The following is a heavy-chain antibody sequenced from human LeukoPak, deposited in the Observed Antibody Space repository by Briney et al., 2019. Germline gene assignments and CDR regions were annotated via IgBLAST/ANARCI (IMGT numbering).Heavy chain of an antibody. Sequence: SVKVSCKASGGTFSSYAISWVRQAPGQGLEWMGGIIPIFGTANYAQKFQGRVTITTDESTSTAYMQLSSVRYMDTAVYYCASSGRTAIGAFDIWGQGTMVTVSS. V-gene: IGHV1-69*05. CDR3: ASSGRTAIGAFDI. CDR1: GGTFSSYA. J-gene: IGHJ3*02. CDR2: IIPIFGTA. D-gene: IGHD2-21*02.